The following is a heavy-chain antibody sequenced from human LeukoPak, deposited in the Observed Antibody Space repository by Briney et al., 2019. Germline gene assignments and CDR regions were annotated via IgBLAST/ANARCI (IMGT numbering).Heavy chain of an antibody. V-gene: IGHV1-24*01. D-gene: IGHD2-21*02. J-gene: IGHJ4*02. CDR1: GYTLTELS. CDR2: FDPEDGET. Sequence: ASVTVSCKVSGYTLTELSMHWVRQAPGKGLEGMGRFDPEDGETIYAQKFQGGVTMTGDTSTGTAYMELSSLRSEDTAVYYCVTAPVFSDSYFKYWGQGTLVTVSS. CDR3: VTAPVFSDSYFKY.